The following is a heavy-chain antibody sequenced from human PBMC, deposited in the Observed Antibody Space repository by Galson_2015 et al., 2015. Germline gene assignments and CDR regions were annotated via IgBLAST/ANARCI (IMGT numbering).Heavy chain of an antibody. Sequence: SLRLSCAASGFTFSSYGMHWVRQAPGKGLEWVAVISYDGSNKYYADSVKGRFTISRDNSKNTLYLQMNSLRAEDTAVYYCANSLQNLVDDYWGQGTLVTVSS. CDR2: ISYDGSNK. CDR3: ANSLQNLVDDY. D-gene: IGHD5-24*01. CDR1: GFTFSSYG. J-gene: IGHJ4*02. V-gene: IGHV3-30*18.